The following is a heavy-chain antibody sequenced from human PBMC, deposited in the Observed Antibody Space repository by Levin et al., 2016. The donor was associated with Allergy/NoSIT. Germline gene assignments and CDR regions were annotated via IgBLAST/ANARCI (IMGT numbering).Heavy chain of an antibody. J-gene: IGHJ6*02. V-gene: IGHV1-2*04. D-gene: IGHD4-17*01. CDR3: ARSYGDYVKSYYGMDV. Sequence: ASVKVSCKASGYTFTGYYMHWVRQAPGQGLEWMGWINPNSGGTNYAQKFQGWVTMTRDTSISTAYMELSRLRSDDTAVYYCARSYGDYVKSYYGMDVWGQGTTVTVSS. CDR2: INPNSGGT. CDR1: GYTFTGYY.